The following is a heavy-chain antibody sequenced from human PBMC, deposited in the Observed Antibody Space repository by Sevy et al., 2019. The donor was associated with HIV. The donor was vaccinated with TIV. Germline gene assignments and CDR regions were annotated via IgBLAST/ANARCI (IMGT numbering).Heavy chain of an antibody. CDR3: ARRRITIFGVVSPGWFDP. D-gene: IGHD3-3*01. CDR1: GGSISSSSYY. V-gene: IGHV4-39*01. J-gene: IGHJ5*02. Sequence: SETLSLTCTVSGGSISSSSYYWGWIRQPPGKGLEWIGSIYYSGSTYYNPSLKSRVTISVDTSKNQFSLKLSSVTAAVTAVYYGARRRITIFGVVSPGWFDPWGQGTLVTVSS. CDR2: IYYSGST.